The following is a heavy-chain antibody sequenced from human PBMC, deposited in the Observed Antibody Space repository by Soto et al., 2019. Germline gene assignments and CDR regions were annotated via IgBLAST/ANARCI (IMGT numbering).Heavy chain of an antibody. CDR2: IYPGDSDT. CDR3: ARGGMDV. V-gene: IGHV5-51*01. J-gene: IGHJ6*02. CDR1: GYKVSTWHNFTSYW. Sequence: PGESLKISCMGSGYKVSTWHNFTSYWIAWVRQMPGEGLEWMGIIYPGDSDTNYSPSFQGHVTISADKSISTAYLQWSSLEASDTAMYYCARGGMDVWGQGTTVTVSS.